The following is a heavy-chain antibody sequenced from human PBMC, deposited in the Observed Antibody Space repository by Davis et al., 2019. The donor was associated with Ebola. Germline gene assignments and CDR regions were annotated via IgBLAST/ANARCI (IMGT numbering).Heavy chain of an antibody. V-gene: IGHV1-2*06. CDR1: GYTFTSYY. D-gene: IGHD2-15*01. CDR3: AREKVAAYFDY. J-gene: IGHJ4*02. CDR2: IDPKTGAT. Sequence: ASVKVSCKASGYTFTSYYMHWVRQAPGQGLEWMGRIDPKTGATYYPQKFQGRVTMTRDTSTSTAYMELRSLRSDDTAVYYCAREKVAAYFDYWGQGTLVTVSS.